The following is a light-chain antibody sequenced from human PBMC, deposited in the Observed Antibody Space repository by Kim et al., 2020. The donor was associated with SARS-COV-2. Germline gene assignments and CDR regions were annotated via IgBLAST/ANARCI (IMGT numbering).Light chain of an antibody. CDR1: QGISSY. CDR3: QLYYSYPRT. J-gene: IGKJ1*01. Sequence: AIRITQSPSSLSASTGDRVTITCRASQGISSYLAWYQQKPGKAPKLLIYAASTLQSGVPSRFSGSGSGTDFTLTISCLQSEDFATYYCQLYYSYPRTFGQGTKVDIK. V-gene: IGKV1-8*01. CDR2: AAS.